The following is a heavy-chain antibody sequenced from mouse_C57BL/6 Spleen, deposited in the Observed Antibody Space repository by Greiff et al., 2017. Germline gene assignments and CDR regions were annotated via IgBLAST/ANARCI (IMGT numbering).Heavy chain of an antibody. CDR2: IDPSDSYT. Sequence: QVQLQQPGAELVMPGASVKLSCKASGYTFTSYWMHWVKQRPGQGLEWIGEIDPSDSYTNYNQKFKGKSTLTVDKSSSTAYMQLSSLTSADSAVYYCARRGVVPLYYFDYWGQGTTLTVSS. CDR1: GYTFTSYW. CDR3: ARRGVVPLYYFDY. J-gene: IGHJ2*01. D-gene: IGHD1-1*01. V-gene: IGHV1-69*01.